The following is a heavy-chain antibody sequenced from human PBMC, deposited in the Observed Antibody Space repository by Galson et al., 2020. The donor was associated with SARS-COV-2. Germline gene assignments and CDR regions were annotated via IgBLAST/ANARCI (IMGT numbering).Heavy chain of an antibody. Sequence: ASETLSLTCAVSGGSISSGGYSWSWIRQPPGKGLEWIGYIYHSGSTYYNPSLKSRVTISVDRSKNQFSLKLSSVTAADTAVYYCARGGVPPVTTRGRPPYYCGMDVWGQGTTVTVSS. D-gene: IGHD4-17*01. V-gene: IGHV4-30-2*01. CDR3: ARGGVPPVTTRGRPPYYCGMDV. CDR1: GGSISSGGYS. J-gene: IGHJ6*02. CDR2: IYHSGST.